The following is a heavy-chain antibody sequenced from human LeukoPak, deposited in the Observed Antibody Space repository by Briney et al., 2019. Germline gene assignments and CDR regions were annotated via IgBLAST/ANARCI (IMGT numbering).Heavy chain of an antibody. D-gene: IGHD6-19*01. Sequence: ASVKVSCKASGYSFTGYYLNWVRQAPGQGLEWMGWINPNSGGTNYAQKFQGRVTMTRDTSISTAYMDLSSLRSDDTAVYYCASLQGYTSGPGFPGDYWGQGTLVTVSS. CDR3: ASLQGYTSGPGFPGDY. J-gene: IGHJ4*02. CDR1: GYSFTGYY. V-gene: IGHV1-2*02. CDR2: INPNSGGT.